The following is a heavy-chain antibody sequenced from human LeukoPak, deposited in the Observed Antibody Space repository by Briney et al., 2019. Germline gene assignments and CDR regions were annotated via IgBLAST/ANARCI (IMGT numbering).Heavy chain of an antibody. J-gene: IGHJ4*02. V-gene: IGHV3-33*01. CDR2: IWYDGSNK. D-gene: IGHD6-13*01. Sequence: PGGSLRLSCAASGFTFSSYGMHWVRQAPGKGLEWVAVIWYDGSNKYYADSVKGRFTISRDNSKNTLYLQMNSLRAEDTAVYYCARGRPGIAAAGAVGYWGQGTLVTVSS. CDR1: GFTFSSYG. CDR3: ARGRPGIAAAGAVGY.